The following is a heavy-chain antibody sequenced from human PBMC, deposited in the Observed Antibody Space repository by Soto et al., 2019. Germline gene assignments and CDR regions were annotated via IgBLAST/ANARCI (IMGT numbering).Heavy chain of an antibody. CDR3: ARPYYYDSSGYYYIDY. CDR2: IWYDGSNK. D-gene: IGHD3-22*01. J-gene: IGHJ4*02. CDR1: GFTFSSYG. Sequence: HPVGSLRLSCAASGFTFSSYGMHWVRQAPGKGLEWVAVIWYDGSNKYYADSVKGRFTISRDNSKNTLYLQMNSLRAEDTAVYYCARPYYYDSSGYYYIDYWGQGTLVTVSS. V-gene: IGHV3-33*01.